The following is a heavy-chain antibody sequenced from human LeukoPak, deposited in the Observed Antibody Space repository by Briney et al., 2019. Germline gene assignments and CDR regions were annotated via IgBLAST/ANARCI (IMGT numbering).Heavy chain of an antibody. V-gene: IGHV4-30-2*01. CDR1: GASISSGGYS. Sequence: SETLSLTCAVSGASISSGGYSWSWIRQPPGKGLEWIGYIYHSGSTYYNPSLKSRVTISVDRSKNQFSLKLSSVTAADTAVYYCARGAADYAKTYYFDYWGQGTLVSVSS. CDR2: IYHSGST. CDR3: ARGAADYAKTYYFDY. J-gene: IGHJ4*02. D-gene: IGHD4-17*01.